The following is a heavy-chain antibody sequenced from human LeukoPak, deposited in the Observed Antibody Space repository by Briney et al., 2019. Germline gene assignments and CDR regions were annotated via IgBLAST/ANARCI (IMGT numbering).Heavy chain of an antibody. D-gene: IGHD3-3*01. CDR3: AALKQLRFLEWLPSSDV. CDR2: IVVGSGNT. CDR1: GFTFTSSA. Sequence: SVKVSCKASGFTFTSSAMQWVRQARGQRLEWIGWIVVGSGNTNYAQKFQERVTITRDMSTSTAYMELSSLRSEDTAVYYCAALKQLRFLEWLPSSDVWGKGTTVTVSS. J-gene: IGHJ6*04. V-gene: IGHV1-58*02.